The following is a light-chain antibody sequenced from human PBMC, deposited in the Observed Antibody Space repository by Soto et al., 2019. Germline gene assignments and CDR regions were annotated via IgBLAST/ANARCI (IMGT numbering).Light chain of an antibody. J-gene: IGKJ4*01. CDR1: QSISSW. CDR2: DAS. CDR3: QQYNSYPLT. Sequence: DIQITQSPSTLSASVGDRVTITCRASQSISSWLAWYPQKPGKAPKLLIYDASRLESGVPSLFSGSGAGTECTRTISSLQPDDVATDYCQQYNSYPLTFGGGTKVDIK. V-gene: IGKV1-5*01.